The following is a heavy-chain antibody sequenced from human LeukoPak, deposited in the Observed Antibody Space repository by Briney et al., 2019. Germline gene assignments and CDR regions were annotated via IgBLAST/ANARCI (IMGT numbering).Heavy chain of an antibody. V-gene: IGHV1-69-2*01. Sequence: GATVKISCKVSGYTFTDYYMHWVQQAPGKGLEWMGLVDPEDGETIYAEKFQGRVTITADTSTDTAYMELSSLRSEGTAVYYCATLSVLGRGNRNWFDPWGQGTLVTVSS. CDR2: VDPEDGET. CDR3: ATLSVLGRGNRNWFDP. D-gene: IGHD7-27*01. J-gene: IGHJ5*02. CDR1: GYTFTDYY.